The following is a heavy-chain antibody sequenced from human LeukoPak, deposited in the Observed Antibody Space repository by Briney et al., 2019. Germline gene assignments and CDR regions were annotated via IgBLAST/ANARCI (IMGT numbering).Heavy chain of an antibody. Sequence: GGTLRLSCAASGFTFSSYSMHWVRQPPGKGLEYVSAISSNGGSTYYANSVKGRFTISRDNSKNTLYLQMGSLRAEAMAVYYCARYFTYGMDVWGQGTTVTVSS. CDR2: ISSNGGST. V-gene: IGHV3-64*01. D-gene: IGHD3-9*01. J-gene: IGHJ6*02. CDR3: ARYFTYGMDV. CDR1: GFTFSSYS.